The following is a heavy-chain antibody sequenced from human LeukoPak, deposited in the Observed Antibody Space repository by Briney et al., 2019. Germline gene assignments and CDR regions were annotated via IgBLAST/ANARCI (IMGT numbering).Heavy chain of an antibody. CDR2: IYHSGST. D-gene: IGHD6-13*01. J-gene: IGHJ4*02. V-gene: IGHV4-38-2*01. Sequence: ETLSLTCAVSGYSISSGYYWGWIRQPPGKGLEWIGSIYHSGSTYYNPSLKSRVTISVDTSKNQFSLKLSSVTAADTAVYYCARHKGYSSSWYGRRYFDYWGQGTLVTVSS. CDR1: GYSISSGYY. CDR3: ARHKGYSSSWYGRRYFDY.